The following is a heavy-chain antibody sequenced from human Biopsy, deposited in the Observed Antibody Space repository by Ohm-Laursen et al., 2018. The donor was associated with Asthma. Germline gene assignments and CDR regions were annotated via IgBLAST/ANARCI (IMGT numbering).Heavy chain of an antibody. CDR1: GYTFRSYG. J-gene: IGHJ4*02. CDR3: ARHPYNFGGFDY. Sequence: SVKVSCKASGYTFRSYGVSWVRQAPGQGLEWMGWFSPFTGDTHFGQKFQGRVTMTTDTSTDTAYMELRSLRSDDTAVYYCARHPYNFGGFDYWGQGSLVLVSS. D-gene: IGHD5-24*01. V-gene: IGHV1-18*04. CDR2: FSPFTGDT.